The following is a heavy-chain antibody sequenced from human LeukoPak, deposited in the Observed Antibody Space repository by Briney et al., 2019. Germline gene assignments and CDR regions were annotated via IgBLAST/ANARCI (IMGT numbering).Heavy chain of an antibody. CDR2: IYYSGST. J-gene: IGHJ4*02. CDR1: GGSISSYY. V-gene: IGHV4-59*01. Sequence: PSETLSLTCTVSGGSISSYYWSWIRQPPGKGLEWIGYIYYSGSTNYNPSLKSRVTISVDTSKNQFSLKLSSVTAADTAVYYCARGGDPDYYGSGSSLDYWGQGTLVTVSS. D-gene: IGHD3-10*01. CDR3: ARGGDPDYYGSGSSLDY.